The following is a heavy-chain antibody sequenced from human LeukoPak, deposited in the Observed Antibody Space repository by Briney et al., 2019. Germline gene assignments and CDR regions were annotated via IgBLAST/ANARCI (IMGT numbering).Heavy chain of an antibody. CDR2: IYSGSSST. CDR1: GFTVSSNY. Sequence: GGSMRLSCAASGFTVSSNYMSWVRQAPGKGLEWVSVIYSGSSSTYYTDSVKGRFTISRHNSKNTLYLQMNSLRAEDTAVYYCARVGSGWYDFDYWGQGTLVTVSS. J-gene: IGHJ4*02. CDR3: ARVGSGWYDFDY. V-gene: IGHV3-53*04. D-gene: IGHD6-19*01.